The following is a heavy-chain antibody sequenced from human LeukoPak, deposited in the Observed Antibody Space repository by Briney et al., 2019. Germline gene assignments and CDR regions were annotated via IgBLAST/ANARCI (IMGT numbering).Heavy chain of an antibody. V-gene: IGHV4-4*07. J-gene: IGHJ4*02. CDR1: GGSISNYY. Sequence: SETLSLTCTVSGGSISNYYWSWIRQPAGKGLEWIGRIYTSGSTHYNPSLKSRVTMSVDTSKYQFSLKLSSVTAADTAVYYCARLDWDRTVTTPHDPYFDYWGQGTLVTVSS. CDR2: IYTSGST. CDR3: ARLDWDRTVTTPHDPYFDY. D-gene: IGHD4-17*01.